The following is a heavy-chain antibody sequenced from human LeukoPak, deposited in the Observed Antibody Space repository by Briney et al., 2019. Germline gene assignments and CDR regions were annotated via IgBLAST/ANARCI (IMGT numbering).Heavy chain of an antibody. J-gene: IGHJ6*03. V-gene: IGHV4-59*08. CDR3: ARVGYYPDYYMDV. D-gene: IGHD2-21*01. CDR2: IYYSGST. Sequence: PSETLSLTCTVSGGSIRNYYWSWIRQPPGKGLEWIGYIYYSGSTNYNPSLKSRVTISVDTSKNQFSLKLSSVTAADTAVYYCARVGYYPDYYMDVWGKGTTVTVSS. CDR1: GGSIRNYY.